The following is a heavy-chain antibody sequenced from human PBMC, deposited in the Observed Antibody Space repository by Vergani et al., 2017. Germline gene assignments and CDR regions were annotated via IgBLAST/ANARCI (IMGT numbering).Heavy chain of an antibody. CDR2: INHSGST. CDR1: GGSFSGYY. Sequence: QVQLQQWGAGLLKPSETLSLTCAVYGGSFSGYYWSWIRQPPGKGLEWIGEINHSGSTNYNPSLKSRVTISVDTSKNQFSLKLSSVTAADTAVYYCARVLGWDSSGWYPDVWGQGTTVTVSS. CDR3: ARVLGWDSSGWYPDV. V-gene: IGHV4-34*01. D-gene: IGHD6-19*01. J-gene: IGHJ6*02.